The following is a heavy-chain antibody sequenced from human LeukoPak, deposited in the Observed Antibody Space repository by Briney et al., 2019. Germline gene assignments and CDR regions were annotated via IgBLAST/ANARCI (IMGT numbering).Heavy chain of an antibody. D-gene: IGHD3-22*01. J-gene: IGHJ4*02. V-gene: IGHV3-30*04. CDR2: ISYDGSNK. Sequence: GRSLRLSCAASGFTFSSYAMHWVRQAPGKGLERVAVISYDGSNKYYADSVKGRFTISRDNSKNTLYLQMKSLRAEDTAVYFCAKRGVVIRVILVGFHKEAYYFDSWGQGALVTVSS. CDR1: GFTFSSYA. CDR3: AKRGVVIRVILVGFHKEAYYFDS.